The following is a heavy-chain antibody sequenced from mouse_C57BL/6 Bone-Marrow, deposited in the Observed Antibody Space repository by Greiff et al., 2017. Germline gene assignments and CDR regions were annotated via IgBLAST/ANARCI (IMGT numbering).Heavy chain of an antibody. J-gene: IGHJ4*01. Sequence: QVQLKQSGAELVRPGTSVKVSCKASGYAFTNYLIEWVKQRPGQGLEWIGVINPGSGGTNYNEKFKGKATLTADKSSSTAYMQLSSLTSEDSAVYFCAKLGPPYYAMDYWGQGTSVTVSS. CDR1: GYAFTNYL. D-gene: IGHD4-1*01. V-gene: IGHV1-54*01. CDR3: AKLGPPYYAMDY. CDR2: INPGSGGT.